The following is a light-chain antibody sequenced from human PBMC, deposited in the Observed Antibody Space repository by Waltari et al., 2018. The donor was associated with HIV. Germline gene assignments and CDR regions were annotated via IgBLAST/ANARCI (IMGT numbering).Light chain of an antibody. CDR2: QDE. J-gene: IGLJ2*01. CDR1: KLAEKY. V-gene: IGLV3-1*01. Sequence: FALSQPPSLSVSPGPTASITCPGDKLAEKYVCCVQQRPGQSPVEVIYQDEKRPSGVPERFSGSNSGNTATLTISGTQTVDEAEYYCQAWGNSTALFGGGTKLTVL. CDR3: QAWGNSTAL.